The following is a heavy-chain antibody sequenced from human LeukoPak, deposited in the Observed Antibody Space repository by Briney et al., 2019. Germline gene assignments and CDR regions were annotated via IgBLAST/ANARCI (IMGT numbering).Heavy chain of an antibody. Sequence: ASVKVSCKASGYTFTSYYVHWVRQAPGQGLEWMGIINPSGGSTSYAQKFQGRVTMTRDTSTSTVYMELSSLTSEDTAVYYCARDWDTTYYMDVWGKGTTVTVSS. V-gene: IGHV1-46*01. CDR1: GYTFTSYY. J-gene: IGHJ6*03. CDR2: INPSGGST. CDR3: ARDWDTTYYMDV. D-gene: IGHD5-18*01.